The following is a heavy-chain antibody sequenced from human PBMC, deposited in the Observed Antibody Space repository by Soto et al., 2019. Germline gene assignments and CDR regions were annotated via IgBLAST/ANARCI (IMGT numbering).Heavy chain of an antibody. Sequence: SETLSLTCTFSGGSISSSSYYWGWIRQPPGKGLEWIGSIYYSGSTYYNPSLKSRVTISVDTSKNQFSLKLSSVTAADTAVYYCAKGWDDYVFGMDVWGQGTTVTVSS. J-gene: IGHJ6*02. D-gene: IGHD3-16*01. V-gene: IGHV4-39*01. CDR3: AKGWDDYVFGMDV. CDR2: IYYSGST. CDR1: GGSISSSSYY.